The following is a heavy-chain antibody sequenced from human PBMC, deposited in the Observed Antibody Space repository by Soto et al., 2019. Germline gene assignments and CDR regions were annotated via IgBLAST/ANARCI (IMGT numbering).Heavy chain of an antibody. Sequence: GGSLRLSCAASGFSFSGSAMHWVRQASGKGLEWVGRIRSKANSYATEYAAPVKGRFTISRDDSKNTAYLQMNSLKTEDTAVYYCTTCGPPADYLDGRGPWWGKGTLVTVSS. CDR1: GFSFSGSA. CDR3: TTCGPPADYLDGRGPW. J-gene: IGHJ4*02. V-gene: IGHV3-73*01. D-gene: IGHD5-12*01. CDR2: IRSKANSYAT.